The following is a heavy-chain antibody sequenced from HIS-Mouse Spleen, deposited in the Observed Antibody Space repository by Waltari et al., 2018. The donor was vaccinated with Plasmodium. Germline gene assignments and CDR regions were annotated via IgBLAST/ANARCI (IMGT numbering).Heavy chain of an antibody. Sequence: QVTLRESGPALVKPTQTLTLTCTFSGFSLSTSGMCVTWIRQPPGKALGCLASIDWDEDKSYSTYLKNKLTITKETSKNPGVLTMTNMDPVDTATYYCARTTYSSSSAKYYYYGMDVWGQGTTVTVSS. CDR2: IDWDEDK. CDR3: ARTTYSSSSAKYYYYGMDV. CDR1: GFSLSTSGMC. V-gene: IGHV2-70*15. J-gene: IGHJ6*02. D-gene: IGHD6-6*01.